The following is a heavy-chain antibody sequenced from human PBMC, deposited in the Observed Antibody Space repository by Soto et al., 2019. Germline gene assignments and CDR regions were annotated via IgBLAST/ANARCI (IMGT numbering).Heavy chain of an antibody. CDR1: GFTFSDYW. D-gene: IGHD2-21*02. J-gene: IGHJ4*02. V-gene: IGHV3-74*01. Sequence: SGGSLRLSCEASGFTFSDYWIHWVRQAPGRGLVWVSRVQGNWIGTNYADSVEGRFTISRDNAKNTVYLQMNGLRSDDTALYYCALPYAGDPAGFDYWGQGTLVTVSS. CDR2: VQGNWIGT. CDR3: ALPYAGDPAGFDY.